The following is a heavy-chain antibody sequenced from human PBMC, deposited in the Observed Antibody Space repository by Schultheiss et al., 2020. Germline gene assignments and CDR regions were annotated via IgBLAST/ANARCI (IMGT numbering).Heavy chain of an antibody. CDR2: IKCDGSEK. CDR3: ARFRGNYYYYDY. J-gene: IGHJ4*02. CDR1: GFTFSSSW. D-gene: IGHD1-26*01. V-gene: IGHV3-52*01. Sequence: GGSLRLSCAASGFTFSSSWMHWVCQAPEKGLEWVADIKCDGSEKYYVDSVKGRFTISRDNSKNTLYLQMNSLRGEDTAVYYCARFRGNYYYYDYWGQGTLGTVSS.